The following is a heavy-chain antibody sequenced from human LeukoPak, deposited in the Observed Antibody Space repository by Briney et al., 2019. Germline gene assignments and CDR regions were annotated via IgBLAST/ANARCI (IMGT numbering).Heavy chain of an antibody. D-gene: IGHD2-21*01. CDR3: AKAPVTTCRGAYCYPFDY. CDR1: GFTLSSYA. J-gene: IGHJ4*02. CDR2: ISDSGNT. V-gene: IGHV3-23*01. Sequence: GGSLRLSRTVSGFTLSSYAMSWVRQAPGKGLEWVSAISDSGNTYHADSVKGRFTISRDSSKNTLFLQMNRLRPEDAAVYYCAKAPVTTCRGAYCYPFDYWGQGTLVTVSS.